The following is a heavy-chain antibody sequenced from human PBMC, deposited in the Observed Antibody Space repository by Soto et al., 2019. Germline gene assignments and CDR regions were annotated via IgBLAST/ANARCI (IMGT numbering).Heavy chain of an antibody. V-gene: IGHV4-31*03. D-gene: IGHD6-13*01. CDR3: ARQKAAGSFTYYFDN. Sequence: SETLSLTCSVSGDSISNGGYYWAWIRQHPGKGLEWIGYIYYSGSTPHNPSLDSRDTISLDTSKNQFSLKLSSVTAADTAVYYCARQKAAGSFTYYFDNWGQGTLVTVSS. CDR1: GDSISNGGYY. CDR2: IYYSGST. J-gene: IGHJ4*02.